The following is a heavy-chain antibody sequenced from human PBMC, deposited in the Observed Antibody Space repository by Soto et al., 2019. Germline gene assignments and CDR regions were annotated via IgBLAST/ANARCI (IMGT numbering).Heavy chain of an antibody. CDR1: GLSFNDYA. CDR2: ISSNGVST. J-gene: IGHJ4*02. V-gene: IGHV3-64D*06. CDR3: VKDRFVNY. Sequence: PGGSLRLSCSASGLSFNDYAMHWVRQAAGKGLKYVSSISSNGVSTYYAGSVKGRFTISRDNSKNTLYLQMNSLRVEDTAVYYCVKDRFVNYWGQGALVTVSS. D-gene: IGHD3-3*01.